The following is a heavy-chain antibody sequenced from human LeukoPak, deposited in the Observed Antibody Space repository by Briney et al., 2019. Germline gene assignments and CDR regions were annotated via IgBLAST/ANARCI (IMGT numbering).Heavy chain of an antibody. CDR2: TGGSDDNT. Sequence: GGSPRHSCEGSGFSFNGYAMSWVRQAPGKGLEWVAVTGGSDDNTHYADSVKGRFTISRDNSENRLFLQMNSLRTDDSALYYCTKDLMTGFSTGWYFAYWGRGTLVTASS. D-gene: IGHD6-19*01. J-gene: IGHJ4*02. V-gene: IGHV3-23*01. CDR3: TKDLMTGFSTGWYFAY. CDR1: GFSFNGYA.